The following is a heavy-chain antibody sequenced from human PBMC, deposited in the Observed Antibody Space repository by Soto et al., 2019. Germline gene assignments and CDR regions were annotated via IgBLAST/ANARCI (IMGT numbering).Heavy chain of an antibody. D-gene: IGHD3-22*01. V-gene: IGHV1-2*04. CDR2: INPNSGGT. CDR3: AREIYDSSGYPDYGMDV. J-gene: IGHJ6*02. CDR1: GYTFTGYY. Sequence: GASVKVSCKASGYTFTGYYMHWVRQAPGQGLEWMGWINPNSGGTNYAQKFQGWVTMTRDTSISTAYMELSRLRSDDTAVYYCAREIYDSSGYPDYGMDVWGQGTTVTVSS.